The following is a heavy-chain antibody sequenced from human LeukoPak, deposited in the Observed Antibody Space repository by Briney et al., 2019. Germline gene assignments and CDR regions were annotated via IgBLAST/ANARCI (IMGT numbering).Heavy chain of an antibody. CDR1: AGSINSGDYY. CDR2: IYTSGST. D-gene: IGHD3-3*01. V-gene: IGHV4-61*02. J-gene: IGHJ6*03. Sequence: SQTLSLTCTVSAGSINSGDYYWSWIRQPAGKGLEWIGRIYTSGSTNYNPSLKSRVTISVDTSKNQFSLKLSSVTAADTAVYYCAREGQVFWSGYYPDYYYYYMDVWGKGTTVTVSS. CDR3: AREGQVFWSGYYPDYYYYYMDV.